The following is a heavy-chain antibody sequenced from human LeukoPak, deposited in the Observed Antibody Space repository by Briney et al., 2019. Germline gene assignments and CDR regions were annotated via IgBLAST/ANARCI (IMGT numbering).Heavy chain of an antibody. CDR1: GFTFSSSA. V-gene: IGHV3-23*01. D-gene: IGHD4-17*01. CDR3: AKPGVYGDYLYYFDY. J-gene: IGHJ4*02. CDR2: ISGSGGSP. Sequence: PGGSLRLSCAASGFTFSSSAMSGVRQAPGKGLEWVSAISGSGGSPYYADSVKGRFTISRDNSKNTLYLQMNSLRAEDTAVYYCAKPGVYGDYLYYFDYWGQGTLVTVSS.